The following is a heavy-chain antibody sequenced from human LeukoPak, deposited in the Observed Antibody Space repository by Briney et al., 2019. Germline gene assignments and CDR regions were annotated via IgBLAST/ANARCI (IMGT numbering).Heavy chain of an antibody. Sequence: SQTLSLTCTVSGVSVGSGAYFWSWIRQPPGKGLEWIGYIYFSGSTDSNPSLESRVTVSIDTSKNQFSLKLRSVTAADTAVYYCTRTASPDYWGQGLLVTVSS. CDR3: TRTASPDY. J-gene: IGHJ4*02. V-gene: IGHV4-30-4*08. D-gene: IGHD1-14*01. CDR2: IYFSGST. CDR1: GVSVGSGAYF.